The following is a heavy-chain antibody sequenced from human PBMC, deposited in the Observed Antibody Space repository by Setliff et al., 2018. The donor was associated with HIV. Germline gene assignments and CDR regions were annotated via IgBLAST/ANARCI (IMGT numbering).Heavy chain of an antibody. CDR3: ARVLLVTNAGYGVASNWFDP. D-gene: IGHD2-8*01. V-gene: IGHV3-49*04. Sequence: GGSLRLSCAASGVIFGDYGVNWVRQTPGTGLEWVGFIGSKAYGGTTEYAAPLKGRFTITRDDSKSIAYLQMNSLKTEDTAVYYCARVLLVTNAGYGVASNWFDPWGQGTLVTVSS. CDR2: IGSKAYGGTT. J-gene: IGHJ5*02. CDR1: GVIFGDYG.